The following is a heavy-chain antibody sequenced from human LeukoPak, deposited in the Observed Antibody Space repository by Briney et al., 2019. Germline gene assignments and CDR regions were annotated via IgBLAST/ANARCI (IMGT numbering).Heavy chain of an antibody. D-gene: IGHD3-22*01. CDR3: ARELYYYDSSGYYDY. CDR1: GFTVSSNY. Sequence: GGSLRLSCAASGFTVSSNYMSWVRQAPGKGLEWVANIKQDGSEKYYVDSVKGRFTISRDNAKNSLYLQMNSLRAEDTAVYYCARELYYYDSSGYYDYWGQGTLVTVSS. V-gene: IGHV3-7*01. J-gene: IGHJ4*02. CDR2: IKQDGSEK.